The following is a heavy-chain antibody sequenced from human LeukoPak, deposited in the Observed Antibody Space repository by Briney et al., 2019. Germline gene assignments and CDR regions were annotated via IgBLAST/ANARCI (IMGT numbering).Heavy chain of an antibody. Sequence: SETLSLTCTVSGGSIKSYYWSWIRQPPGKGLEWIAYISYSGGTNQNPSLKSRVTISLDTSKNQFSLKLTSVTAADTAVYYCARAEKAVTGTLDSWGQGTLITVSS. J-gene: IGHJ4*02. CDR2: ISYSGGT. D-gene: IGHD6-19*01. V-gene: IGHV4-59*01. CDR1: GGSIKSYY. CDR3: ARAEKAVTGTLDS.